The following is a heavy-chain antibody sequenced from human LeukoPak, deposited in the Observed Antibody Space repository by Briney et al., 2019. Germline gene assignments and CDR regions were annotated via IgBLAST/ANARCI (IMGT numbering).Heavy chain of an antibody. CDR2: IKQDGSEK. V-gene: IGHV3-7*01. CDR1: GFTFSSYW. J-gene: IGHJ5*02. CDR3: ASDRSGGSCYECWFDP. D-gene: IGHD2-15*01. Sequence: GGSLRLSCAASGFTFSSYWMSWVRQAPGKGLEWVANIKQDGSEKYYVDSVKGRFTISRDSAKNSLYLQMNSLRAEDTAVYYCASDRSGGSCYECWFDPWGQGTLVTVSS.